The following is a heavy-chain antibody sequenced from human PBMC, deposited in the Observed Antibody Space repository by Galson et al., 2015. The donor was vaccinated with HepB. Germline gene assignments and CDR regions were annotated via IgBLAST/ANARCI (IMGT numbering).Heavy chain of an antibody. CDR3: ARGIGYNLYYFDY. V-gene: IGHV4-59*01. CDR2: IYYSGST. CDR1: GGSISSYY. J-gene: IGHJ4*02. Sequence: ETLSLTCTVSGGSISSYYWSWIRQPPGKGLEWIGYIYYSGSTNYNPSLKSRVTISVDTSKNQFSLKLSSVTAADTAVYYCARGIGYNLYYFDYWGQGTLVTVSS. D-gene: IGHD5-18*01.